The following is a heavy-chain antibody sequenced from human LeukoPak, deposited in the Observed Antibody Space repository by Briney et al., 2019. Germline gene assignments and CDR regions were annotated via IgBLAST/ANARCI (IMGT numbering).Heavy chain of an antibody. D-gene: IGHD6-19*01. CDR3: AKDEDSSGWGGY. CDR1: GFTFSSYG. J-gene: IGHJ4*02. CDR2: ISYDGSNK. V-gene: IGHV3-30*18. Sequence: GGSLRLSCAASGFTFSSYGMHWVRQAPGKGLEWVAVISYDGSNKYYADSVKGRFTISRDNSENTLYLQMNSLRAEDTAVHYCAKDEDSSGWGGYWGQGTLVTVSS.